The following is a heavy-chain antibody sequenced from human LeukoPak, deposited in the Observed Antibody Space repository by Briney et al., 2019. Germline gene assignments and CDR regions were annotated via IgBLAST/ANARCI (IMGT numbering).Heavy chain of an antibody. J-gene: IGHJ4*02. D-gene: IGHD1-7*01. V-gene: IGHV3-7*05. Sequence: GGSLRLSCTASGFTFSSYWMSWVRQAPGKGLEWVANIKEDGSEKYYVDSVKGRFSISRDNAKNSLYLQMNSLRVEDTAVYYCARTTTGDYWGQGTLVTVTS. CDR1: GFTFSSYW. CDR2: IKEDGSEK. CDR3: ARTTTGDY.